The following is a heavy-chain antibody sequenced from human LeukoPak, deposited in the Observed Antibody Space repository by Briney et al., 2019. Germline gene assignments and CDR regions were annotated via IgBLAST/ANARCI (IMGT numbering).Heavy chain of an antibody. Sequence: GRSLRLSCAASGFTFSSYGMHWVRQAPGKGLEWVANIKQDGSEKYYVDSVKGRFTISRDNAKNSLYLQMNSLRAEDTAVYYCARDPGYSSSWYGWGAFDIWGQGTMVTVSS. CDR1: GFTFSSYG. CDR2: IKQDGSEK. V-gene: IGHV3-7*03. CDR3: ARDPGYSSSWYGWGAFDI. J-gene: IGHJ3*02. D-gene: IGHD6-13*01.